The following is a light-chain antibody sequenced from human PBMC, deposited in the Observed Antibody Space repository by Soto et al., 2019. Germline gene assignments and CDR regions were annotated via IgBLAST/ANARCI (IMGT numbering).Light chain of an antibody. J-gene: IGKJ1*01. CDR1: ESIYHW. V-gene: IGKV1-5*01. CDR3: QQYNRFSPTCT. CDR2: DAS. Sequence: DIVMTEAPCTLSASVGDRVTITCRASESIYHWFAWYQQKPGKGPRLLIYDASTFEGGVPSRFSGSGSGTEFTLTVTGLQPDDVATSDCQQYNRFSPTCTFGHGTKVDIK.